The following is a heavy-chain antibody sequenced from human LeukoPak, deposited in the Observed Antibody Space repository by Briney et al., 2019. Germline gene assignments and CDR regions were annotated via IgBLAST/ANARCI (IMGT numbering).Heavy chain of an antibody. CDR1: GGSISSSSYY. D-gene: IGHD6-19*01. V-gene: IGHV4-39*01. CDR2: IYYSGST. Sequence: PSETLSLTCTVSGGSISSSSYYWGWIRQPPGKGLEWIGSIYYSGSTYYNPSLKSRVTISVDTSKNQFSLKLSSVTAADTAVYYCARLEDNIAVLAFDIWGQGTMVTVSS. CDR3: ARLEDNIAVLAFDI. J-gene: IGHJ3*02.